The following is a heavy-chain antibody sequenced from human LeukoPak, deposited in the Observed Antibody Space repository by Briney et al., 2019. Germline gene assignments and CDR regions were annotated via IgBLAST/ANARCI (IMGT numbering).Heavy chain of an antibody. CDR3: AREGSGYYYYFDY. D-gene: IGHD3-22*01. CDR1: GFTFSSSA. J-gene: IGHJ4*02. Sequence: AGGSLRLSCTASGFTFSSSAMSWVRQAPGKGLEWVSDISGSAGSTYYADSVKGRFTISRDNSKNSLYLQMNSLRAEDTAVYYCAREGSGYYYYFDYWGQGTLVTVSS. CDR2: ISGSAGST. V-gene: IGHV3-23*01.